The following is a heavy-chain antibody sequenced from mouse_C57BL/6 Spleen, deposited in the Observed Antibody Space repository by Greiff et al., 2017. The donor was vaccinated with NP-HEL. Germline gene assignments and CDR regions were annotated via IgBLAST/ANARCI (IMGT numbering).Heavy chain of an antibody. CDR1: GYAFSSSW. Sequence: VHLVESGPELVKPGASVKISCKASGYAFSSSWMNWVKQRPGKGLEWIGRIYPGDGDTNYNGKFKGKATLTADKSSSTAYMQLSSLTSEDSAVYFCASYYDYDVAAYWGQGTLVTVSA. CDR3: ASYYDYDVAAY. V-gene: IGHV1-82*01. D-gene: IGHD2-4*01. CDR2: IYPGDGDT. J-gene: IGHJ3*01.